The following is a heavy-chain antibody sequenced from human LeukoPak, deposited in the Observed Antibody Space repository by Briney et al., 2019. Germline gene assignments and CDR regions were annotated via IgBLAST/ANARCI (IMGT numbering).Heavy chain of an antibody. CDR3: ARCQYNSSPGF. V-gene: IGHV3-11*03. CDR1: GFTFRDYY. Sequence: GGSLRLSCAASGFTFRDYYMSWIRQAPGKGLEWVSYIISRSDYTNYADSVKGRSTISRDNAKNSLYLQINSLRAEHTAVYYCARCQYNSSPGFWCQGTLVTVSS. J-gene: IGHJ4*02. CDR2: IISRSDYT. D-gene: IGHD6-19*01.